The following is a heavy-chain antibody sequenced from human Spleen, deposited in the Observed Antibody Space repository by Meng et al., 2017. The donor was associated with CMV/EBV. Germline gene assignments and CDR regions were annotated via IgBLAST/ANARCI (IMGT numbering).Heavy chain of an antibody. V-gene: IGHV1-69*05. J-gene: IGHJ5*02. CDR3: ARAGVPAAISGWFDP. CDR2: IIPAFGTA. CDR1: GGAFNSYA. D-gene: IGHD2-2*01. Sequence: YGGAFNSYAISWVRQAPGQGLEWMGGIIPAFGTATYAQKFQGTVTITTDESTSTAYMELISLKSEDTAMYYCARAGVPAAISGWFDPWGQGTLVTVSS.